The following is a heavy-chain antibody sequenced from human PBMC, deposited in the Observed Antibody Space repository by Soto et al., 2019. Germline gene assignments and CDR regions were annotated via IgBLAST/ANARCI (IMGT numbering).Heavy chain of an antibody. Sequence: SETLSLTCAVYGGSFSGYYWSWIRQPPGKGLEWIGEINHSGSTNYNPSLKSRVTISVDTSKNQFSLKLSSVTAADTAVYYCATRGSSRYYYSYGMDVWGQGTTVTGS. CDR3: ATRGSSRYYYSYGMDV. CDR1: GGSFSGYY. V-gene: IGHV4-34*01. J-gene: IGHJ6*02. CDR2: INHSGST. D-gene: IGHD3-10*01.